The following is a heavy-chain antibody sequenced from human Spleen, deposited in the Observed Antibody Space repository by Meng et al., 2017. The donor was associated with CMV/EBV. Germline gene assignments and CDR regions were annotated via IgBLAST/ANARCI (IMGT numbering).Heavy chain of an antibody. Sequence: GSLRLSCTVSGGSISSYYWSWIRQPPGKGLEWIGYIYYSGSTNYNPSLKSRVTISVDTSKNQFSLKLSSVTAADTAVYYCARQININWFDPWGQGTLVTVSS. V-gene: IGHV4-59*01. J-gene: IGHJ5*02. CDR2: IYYSGST. CDR3: ARQININWFDP. CDR1: GGSISSYY.